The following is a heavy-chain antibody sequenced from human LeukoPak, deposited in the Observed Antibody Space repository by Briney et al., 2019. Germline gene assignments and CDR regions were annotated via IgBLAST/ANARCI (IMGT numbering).Heavy chain of an antibody. V-gene: IGHV3-23*01. Sequence: GGSLRLSCVASGFTFSNYAMTWLRQAPGKGLEWVSCIIGSGGTTYYADSVKGRFTISRDNSKNTVYLQMYGLRAEDTAIYYCAKDYYYAGSIHDTSGFPMDVWGQGTTVTVSS. CDR1: GFTFSNYA. CDR3: AKDYYYAGSIHDTSGFPMDV. CDR2: IIGSGGTT. J-gene: IGHJ6*02. D-gene: IGHD3-22*01.